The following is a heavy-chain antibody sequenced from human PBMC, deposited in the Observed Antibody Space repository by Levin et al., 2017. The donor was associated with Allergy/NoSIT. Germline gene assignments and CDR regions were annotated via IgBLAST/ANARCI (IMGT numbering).Heavy chain of an antibody. CDR1: GGSISSYY. D-gene: IGHD6-13*01. J-gene: IGHJ3*02. CDR2: IYTSGST. Sequence: SETLSLTCTVSGGSISSYYWSWIRQPAGKGLEWIGRIYTSGSTNYNPSLKSRVTMSVDTSKNQFSLKLSSVTAADTAVYYCARDQADGGYGYSSSRDPGESAFDIWGQGTMVTVSS. V-gene: IGHV4-4*07. CDR3: ARDQADGGYGYSSSRDPGESAFDI.